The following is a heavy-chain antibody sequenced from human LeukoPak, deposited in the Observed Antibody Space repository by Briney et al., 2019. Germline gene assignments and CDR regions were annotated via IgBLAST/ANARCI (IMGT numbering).Heavy chain of an antibody. CDR2: ISYDGSNK. Sequence: GRSLRLSCAASGFTFSSYAMHWVRQAPGKGLEWVAVISYDGSNKYYADSVKGRFTISRDNSKNTLYLQMNSLRAEDTAVYYCASRQVAGGQGTLVTVSS. CDR1: GFTFSSYA. CDR3: ASRQVA. J-gene: IGHJ4*02. V-gene: IGHV3-30-3*01.